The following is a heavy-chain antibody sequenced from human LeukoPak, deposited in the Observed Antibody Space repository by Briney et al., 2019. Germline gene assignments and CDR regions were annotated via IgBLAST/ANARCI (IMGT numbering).Heavy chain of an antibody. CDR2: ISGDGGST. V-gene: IGHV3-43*02. D-gene: IGHD2-15*01. CDR1: GFTFDDYA. J-gene: IGHJ4*02. CDR3: AKDGPRMCSGGGCYRTGRTPLDY. Sequence: PGGSLRLSCAASGFTFDDYAMHWVRQAPGKGLEWVSLISGDGGSTYYADSVKGRFTISRDNSKNTLYLQMNSLRAEDTAVYYCAKDGPRMCSGGGCYRTGRTPLDYWGQGTLVTVSS.